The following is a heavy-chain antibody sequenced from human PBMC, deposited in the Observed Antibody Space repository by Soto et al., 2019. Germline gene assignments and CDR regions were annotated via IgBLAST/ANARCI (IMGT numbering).Heavy chain of an antibody. CDR3: AWRESPVNPRVAFDI. D-gene: IGHD3-16*02. Sequence: ASVKVSCKASGGTFSSYTISWVRQAPGQGLEWMGRIIPILGIANYAQKFQGRVTITADKSTSTAYMELSSLRSEDTAVYYCAWRESPVNPRVAFDIWGQGTMVTVSS. CDR2: IIPILGIA. CDR1: GGTFSSYT. J-gene: IGHJ3*02. V-gene: IGHV1-69*02.